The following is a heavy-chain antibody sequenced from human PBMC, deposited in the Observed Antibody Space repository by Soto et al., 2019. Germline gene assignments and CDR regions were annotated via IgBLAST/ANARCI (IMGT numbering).Heavy chain of an antibody. CDR3: ARGRESGYNDY. D-gene: IGHD5-12*01. J-gene: IGHJ4*02. CDR2: IWYDGSNK. V-gene: IGHV3-33*01. CDR1: GFTFSSYG. Sequence: GGSLRLSCAASGFTFSSYGMHWVRQAPGKGLEWVAVIWYDGSNKYYADSVKGRFTISRDNSKNTLYLQMNSLRAEDTAVYYCARGRESGYNDYWGQGTLVTVSS.